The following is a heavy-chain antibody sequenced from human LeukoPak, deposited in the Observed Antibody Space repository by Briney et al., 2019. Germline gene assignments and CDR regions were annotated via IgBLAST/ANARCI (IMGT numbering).Heavy chain of an antibody. CDR1: GFTFSSYS. CDR2: ISSSSSTI. J-gene: IGHJ4*02. D-gene: IGHD5-18*01. V-gene: IGHV3-48*01. CDR3: ARDRPGYSHGYDVGVDY. Sequence: PGGSLRLSCAASGFTFSSYSMNWVRQAPGKGLEWVSYISSSSSTIYYADSVKGRFTISRDNAKNSLYLQMNSLRAEDTAVYYCARDRPGYSHGYDVGVDYWGQGTLVTVSS.